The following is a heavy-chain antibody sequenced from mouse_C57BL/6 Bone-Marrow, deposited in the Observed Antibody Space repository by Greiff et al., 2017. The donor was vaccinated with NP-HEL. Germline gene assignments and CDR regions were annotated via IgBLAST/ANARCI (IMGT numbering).Heavy chain of an antibody. CDR1: GFTFSDYY. D-gene: IGHD2-5*01. V-gene: IGHV5-16*01. J-gene: IGHJ2*01. CDR2: INYDGSST. CDR3: ARRAYYSNFFDY. Sequence: EVMLVESEGGLVQPGSSMKLSCTASGFTFSDYYMAWVRQVPEKGLEWVANINYDGSSTYYLDSLKSRFIISRDNAKNILYLQMSSLKSEDTATYYCARRAYYSNFFDYWGQGTTLTVSS.